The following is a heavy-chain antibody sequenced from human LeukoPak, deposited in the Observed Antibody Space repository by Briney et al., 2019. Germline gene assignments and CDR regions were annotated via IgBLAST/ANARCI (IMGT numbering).Heavy chain of an antibody. CDR1: GGSISSSNW. D-gene: IGHD2-2*01. CDR3: ARAFHCSSASCYGDRAFDI. CDR2: IYHSGST. V-gene: IGHV4-4*02. Sequence: SETLSLTCAVSGGSISSSNWWSWVRQPPGKGLEWIGGIYHSGSTNYNPSLKSRVTISVDKSKNQFSLKLSSVTAADTAVYYCARAFHCSSASCYGDRAFDIWGQGTMVTVSS. J-gene: IGHJ3*02.